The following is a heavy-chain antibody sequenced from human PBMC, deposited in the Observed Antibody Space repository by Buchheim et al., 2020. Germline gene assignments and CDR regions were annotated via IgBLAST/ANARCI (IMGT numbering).Heavy chain of an antibody. CDR3: ARDRAGDYDIMTGTYFYGMDV. Sequence: QVQLQQWGAGLLKPSETLSLTCAVYGGSFSGYYWSWIRQPPGKGLEWIGEINHSGSTNYNPSLKSRVTISVDTSKNQFSLKLSSVTAADTAVYYCARDRAGDYDIMTGTYFYGMDVWGQGTT. D-gene: IGHD3-9*01. V-gene: IGHV4-34*01. J-gene: IGHJ6*02. CDR2: INHSGST. CDR1: GGSFSGYY.